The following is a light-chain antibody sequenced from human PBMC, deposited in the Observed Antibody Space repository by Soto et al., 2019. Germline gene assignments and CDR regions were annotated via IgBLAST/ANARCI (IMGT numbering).Light chain of an antibody. Sequence: EIVLTQSPGTLSLSPGERATLSCRASQRVSSSLLAWYQQKPGQAPRPLISAASSRATGIPDRFSGSGSGTDFTLTISSLEPVDFAVYYCQTYGDSLFTFGPGTKV. J-gene: IGKJ3*01. CDR1: QRVSSSL. V-gene: IGKV3-20*01. CDR2: AAS. CDR3: QTYGDSLFT.